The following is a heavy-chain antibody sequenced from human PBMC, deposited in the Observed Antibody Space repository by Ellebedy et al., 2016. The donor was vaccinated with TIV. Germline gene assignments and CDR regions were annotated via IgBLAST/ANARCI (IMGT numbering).Heavy chain of an antibody. CDR1: GYTFTGDYY. V-gene: IGHV1-2*02. CDR3: ARASGYYGARFDY. Sequence: AASVKVSCKASGYTFTGDYYMHCVRQAPGQGLEWVGWVYPKSGGTKYAQRFQGRVTMPRDTSISTAYMELTRLRSVDTAVYYCARASGYYGARFDYWGQGTLVTVSS. J-gene: IGHJ4*02. CDR2: VYPKSGGT. D-gene: IGHD3-22*01.